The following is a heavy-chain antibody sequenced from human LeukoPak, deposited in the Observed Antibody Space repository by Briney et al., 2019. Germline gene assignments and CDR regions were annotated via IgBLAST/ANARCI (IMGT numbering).Heavy chain of an antibody. Sequence: GGSLRLSCAASGFTFSSYAMSWVRQAPGKGLEWVSAISGSGGSTYYADSVKGRFTISRDNSKNTLYLQMNSLRAENTAVYYCAKAGGEYSSSPGYFDYWGQGTLVTVSS. CDR3: AKAGGEYSSSPGYFDY. J-gene: IGHJ4*02. V-gene: IGHV3-23*01. CDR2: ISGSGGST. D-gene: IGHD6-6*01. CDR1: GFTFSSYA.